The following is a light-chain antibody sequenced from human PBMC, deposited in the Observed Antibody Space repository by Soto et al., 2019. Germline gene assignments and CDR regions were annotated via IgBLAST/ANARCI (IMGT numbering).Light chain of an antibody. V-gene: IGKV3-20*01. CDR2: GAS. J-gene: IGKJ1*01. CDR3: QQYGSSPWT. Sequence: EIALTQSPATLSLSPGERATLSCRASQSVSRYLAWYQQKPGQAPRLLIYGASSRATGIPDRFSGSGSGTDFTLTISRLEPEDFAVYYCQQYGSSPWTFGQGTKVDIK. CDR1: QSVSRY.